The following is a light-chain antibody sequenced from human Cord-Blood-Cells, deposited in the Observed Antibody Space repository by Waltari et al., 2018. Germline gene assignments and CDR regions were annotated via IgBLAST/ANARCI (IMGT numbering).Light chain of an antibody. J-gene: IGKJ5*01. CDR1: QSISSY. CDR2: AAS. CDR3: QQSYSTIT. Sequence: DIQMTQPSSSLSASVGDRVPITCRASQSISSYLNCYQQKPGKAPKLLIYAASSLQSGVPSRFSGSGSGTDFTLTISSLQPEDFATYYCQQSYSTITFGQGTRLEIK. V-gene: IGKV1-39*01.